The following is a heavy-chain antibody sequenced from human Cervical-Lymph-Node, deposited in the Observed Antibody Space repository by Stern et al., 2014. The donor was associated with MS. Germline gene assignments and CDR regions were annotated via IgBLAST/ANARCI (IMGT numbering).Heavy chain of an antibody. D-gene: IGHD2-15*01. CDR1: GYTFTSYG. J-gene: IGHJ3*02. CDR3: ARGLLGSENAFDI. CDR2: IICYNSNA. V-gene: IGHV1-18*01. Sequence: VQLVESGAEVMKPGASVKVSCKASGYTFTSYGISWVRQAPGQGLEWMGWIICYNSNANYAQKLQGRVTMTTDTSTSTAYMELRSLRSDDTAVYYCARGLLGSENAFDIWGQGTMVTVSS.